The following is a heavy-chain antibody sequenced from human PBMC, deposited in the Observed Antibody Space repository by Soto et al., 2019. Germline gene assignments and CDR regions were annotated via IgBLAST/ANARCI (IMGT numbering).Heavy chain of an antibody. CDR3: AREGYDYNGMDV. CDR1: NDSINSGDYY. V-gene: IGHV4-31*03. J-gene: IGHJ6*02. Sequence: QVQLQESGPGLVKPSQTLSLTCSVSNDSINSGDYYWTWIRQHPGKGLEWIGYIYYSGTTSYNPSLWGRATISLDTSKNQFSLKLNSLTAADTAVYFCAREGYDYNGMDVWGQGTTVTVSS. CDR2: IYYSGTT.